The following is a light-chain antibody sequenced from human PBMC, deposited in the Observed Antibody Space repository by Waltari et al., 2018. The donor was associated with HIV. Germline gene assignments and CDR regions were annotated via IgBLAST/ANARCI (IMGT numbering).Light chain of an antibody. CDR3: ATLDDSMNGPI. J-gene: IGLJ2*01. V-gene: IGLV1-44*01. Sequence: QSVLTQSPSASGTPGQRVTISCSGGSSNIGSNGVDWYQQFPGTAPKLLIYSNSQGASGVAGRFAVSKAGTSSSLAISGLESENGATYYCATLDDSMNGPIVGGGTRLTVL. CDR1: SSNIGSNG. CDR2: SNS.